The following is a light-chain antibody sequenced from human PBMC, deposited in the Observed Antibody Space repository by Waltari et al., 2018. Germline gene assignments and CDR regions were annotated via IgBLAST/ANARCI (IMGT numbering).Light chain of an antibody. CDR2: NVK. CDR1: SSDVGCYDY. V-gene: IGLV2-14*03. CDR3: NSYTSSASRV. J-gene: IGLJ3*02. Sequence: QSALTQPASVSGSPGQSIPIPFTGTSSDVGCYDYVSWYQQHSGKAPKLIIFNVKNRPSGVSTRFSGSKSGNTASLTISGLQAEDEAHYYCNSYTSSASRVFGGGTKLTVL.